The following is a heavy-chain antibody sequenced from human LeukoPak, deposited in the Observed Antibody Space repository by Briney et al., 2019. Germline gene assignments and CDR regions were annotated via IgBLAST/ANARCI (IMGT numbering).Heavy chain of an antibody. Sequence: SVKVSCKASGGTFSSYAISWVRQAPGQGLEWMGGIIPIFGTANYAQKFQGRVTITADESTSAAYMELSSLRSEDTAVYYCAKEHLGQFDYWGQGTLVTVSS. CDR3: AKEHLGQFDY. CDR1: GGTFSSYA. D-gene: IGHD3-16*01. J-gene: IGHJ4*02. CDR2: IIPIFGTA. V-gene: IGHV1-69*13.